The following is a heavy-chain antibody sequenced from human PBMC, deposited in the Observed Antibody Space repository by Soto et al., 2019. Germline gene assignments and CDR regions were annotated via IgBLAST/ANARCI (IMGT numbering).Heavy chain of an antibody. CDR2: IYYSGST. V-gene: IGHV4-59*01. CDR1: GGSISSYY. Sequence: ETLSLTCTVSGGSISSYYWSWIRQPPGKGLEWIGYIYYSGSTNYNPSLKSRVTISVDTSKNQFSLKLSSVTAADTAIYYCAKVSSSWYAGFFDLWGQGTLVTVSS. CDR3: AKVSSSWYAGFFDL. D-gene: IGHD6-13*01. J-gene: IGHJ4*02.